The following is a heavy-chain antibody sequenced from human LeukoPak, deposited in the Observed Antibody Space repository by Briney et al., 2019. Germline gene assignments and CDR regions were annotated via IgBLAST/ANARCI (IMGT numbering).Heavy chain of an antibody. Sequence: GRSLRLSCAASGSTFSSYAMHWVRQAPGKGLEWVAVISYDGSNKYYADSVKGRFTISRDNSKNTLYLQMNSLRAEDTAVYYCAREGIAGSFDYWGQGTLVTVSS. J-gene: IGHJ4*02. CDR3: AREGIAGSFDY. D-gene: IGHD2-21*01. V-gene: IGHV3-30-3*01. CDR2: ISYDGSNK. CDR1: GSTFSSYA.